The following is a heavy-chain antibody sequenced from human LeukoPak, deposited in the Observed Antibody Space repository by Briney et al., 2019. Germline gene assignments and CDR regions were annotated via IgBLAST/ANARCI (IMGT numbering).Heavy chain of an antibody. CDR3: AKGDGSSWLGAFDY. D-gene: IGHD6-13*01. CDR1: GFTFSNFG. Sequence: GGSLRLSCAASGFTFSNFGMHWVRQAPGKGLEWVAFKRYDGSNKYYADSVKGRFTISRENSKNTLYLQMNSLRAEDTAVYYCAKGDGSSWLGAFDYWGQGTLVTVSS. V-gene: IGHV3-30*02. CDR2: KRYDGSNK. J-gene: IGHJ4*02.